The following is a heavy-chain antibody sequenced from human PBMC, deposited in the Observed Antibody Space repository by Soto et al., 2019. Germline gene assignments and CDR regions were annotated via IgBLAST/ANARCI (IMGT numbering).Heavy chain of an antibody. CDR3: ARYLLGYCSGGSCSTLWNWFDP. V-gene: IGHV1-8*01. J-gene: IGHJ5*02. D-gene: IGHD2-15*01. CDR1: GCTFTSYD. CDR2: MNPNSGNT. Sequence: ASVKVSCKASGCTFTSYDINWVRQATGQGLEWMGWMNPNSGNTGYAQKFQGRVTMTRNTSISTAYMELSSLRSEDTAVYYCARYLLGYCSGGSCSTLWNWFDPWGQGTLVTVSS.